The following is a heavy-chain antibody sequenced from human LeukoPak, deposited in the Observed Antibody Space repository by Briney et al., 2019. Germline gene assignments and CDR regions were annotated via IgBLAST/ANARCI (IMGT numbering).Heavy chain of an antibody. CDR3: ARDYQRTNTAMGPLDY. Sequence: ASVKVSCKASGYTLTSYGISWVRQAPGQGLEWMGRIIPILGIANYAQKFQGRVTITADKSTSTAYMELSSLRSEDTAVYYCARDYQRTNTAMGPLDYWGQGTLVTVSS. V-gene: IGHV1-69*04. CDR1: GYTLTSYG. CDR2: IIPILGIA. D-gene: IGHD5-18*01. J-gene: IGHJ4*02.